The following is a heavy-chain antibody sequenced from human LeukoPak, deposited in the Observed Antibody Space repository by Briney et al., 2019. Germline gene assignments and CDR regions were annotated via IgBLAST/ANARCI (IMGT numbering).Heavy chain of an antibody. J-gene: IGHJ4*02. Sequence: SETLSLTCTVSGGSINYYYWMWIRQPPGKGLEWIGYIYYSGGTHYNPSLKSRVTMLVDTSKNQFSLKLTAVTAADTAVYYCARELSSGWYTLDSWGQGTLVTVSS. V-gene: IGHV4-59*01. D-gene: IGHD6-19*01. CDR3: ARELSSGWYTLDS. CDR2: IYYSGGT. CDR1: GGSINYYY.